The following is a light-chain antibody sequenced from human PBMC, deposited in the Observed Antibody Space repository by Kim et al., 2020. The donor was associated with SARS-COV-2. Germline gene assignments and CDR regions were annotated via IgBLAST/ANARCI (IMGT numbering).Light chain of an antibody. Sequence: DIVMTQSPLSLPVILGEPASISCRSSQSLLHVNGYYYLNWYLQKPGQSPQLLIYLGSNRASGVPDRFSGSGSGTDFTLKINRVESEDVGVYYCMQALQTPYTFGQGTKLEI. CDR2: LGS. CDR1: QSLLHVNGYYY. J-gene: IGKJ2*01. V-gene: IGKV2-28*01. CDR3: MQALQTPYT.